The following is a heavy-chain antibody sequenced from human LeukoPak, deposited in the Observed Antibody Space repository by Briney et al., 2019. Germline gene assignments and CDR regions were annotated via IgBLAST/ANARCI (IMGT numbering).Heavy chain of an antibody. CDR2: ISGSGGST. CDR3: AKVFDYYDSSGYYLYFDY. CDR1: GFTFSSYA. D-gene: IGHD3-22*01. Sequence: GGSLRLSCAASGFTFSSYAMSWVRQAPGKGLEWVSGISGSGGSTYYADSVKGRFTISRDNSKNTLYLQMNSLRAEDTAVYYCAKVFDYYDSSGYYLYFDYWGQGTLVTVSS. V-gene: IGHV3-23*01. J-gene: IGHJ4*02.